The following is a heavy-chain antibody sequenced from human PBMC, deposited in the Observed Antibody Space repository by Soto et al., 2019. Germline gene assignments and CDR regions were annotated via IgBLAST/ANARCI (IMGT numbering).Heavy chain of an antibody. D-gene: IGHD2-8*01. CDR3: AKAACTPGVCYFDY. CDR2: IRGSGGDT. J-gene: IGHJ4*02. Sequence: GWSLRLSCAASGFTFSNYAMSWVRQAPGKGLEWVSSIRGSGGDTYYADAVKGRFTISRDNSKNTVFLQMNSLRAEDTAIYYCAKAACTPGVCYFDYWGQGTMVTVSS. CDR1: GFTFSNYA. V-gene: IGHV3-23*01.